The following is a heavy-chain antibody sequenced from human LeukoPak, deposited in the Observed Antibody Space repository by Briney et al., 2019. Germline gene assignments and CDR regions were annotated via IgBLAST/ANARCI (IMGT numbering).Heavy chain of an antibody. V-gene: IGHV1-58*01. CDR2: IVVGSGNT. CDR3: AADPRIAAAYDY. D-gene: IGHD6-13*01. Sequence: SVKVSCKASGFTFTSSAVQWVRRARGQRLEWIGWIVVGSGNTNYAQKFQERVTITRDMSTSTAYMELSSLRSEDTAVYYCAADPRIAAAYDYWGQGTLVTVSS. CDR1: GFTFTSSA. J-gene: IGHJ4*02.